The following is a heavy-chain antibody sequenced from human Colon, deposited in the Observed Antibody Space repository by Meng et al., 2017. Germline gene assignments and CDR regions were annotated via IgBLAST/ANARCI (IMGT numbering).Heavy chain of an antibody. J-gene: IGHJ4*02. Sequence: GGSLRLSCAASGFTFSSYWMHWVRQGPGKGLVWVSRINGDGSDTNYAGSVKGRFTISRDNAKNTLFLQMNSLTADDTAVYYCTRDFDAATNYWGQGTLVTVSS. V-gene: IGHV3-74*01. CDR1: GFTFSSYW. CDR2: INGDGSDT. CDR3: TRDFDAATNY.